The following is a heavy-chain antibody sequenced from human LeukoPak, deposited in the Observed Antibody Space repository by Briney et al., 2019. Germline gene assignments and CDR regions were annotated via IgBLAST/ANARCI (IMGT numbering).Heavy chain of an antibody. J-gene: IGHJ6*03. Sequence: SETLSLTCTVSGGSISSGSYYWSWIRQPAGKGLEWIGRIYTSGSTNYNPSLKSRVTISVDTSKNQFSLKLSSVTAADTAVYYCARRRPMDVWGKGTTVTVSS. CDR1: GGSISSGSYY. V-gene: IGHV4-61*02. CDR3: ARRRPMDV. CDR2: IYTSGST.